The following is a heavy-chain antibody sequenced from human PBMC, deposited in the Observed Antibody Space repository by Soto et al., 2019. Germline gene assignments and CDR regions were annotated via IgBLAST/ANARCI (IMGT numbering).Heavy chain of an antibody. CDR2: VYSTGTT. CDR3: ARATPGDPHY. D-gene: IGHD4-17*01. V-gene: IGHV4-30-4*01. J-gene: IGHJ4*01. Sequence: SETLSLTCSVSGGTISYDDYYLTWIRQPPGKGLEFIGYVYSTGTTYYDPSFQSRVMISQDTSKNEFSMTLSSLTAADTAVYYCARATPGDPHYWDQGTLVADSS. CDR1: GGTISYDDYY.